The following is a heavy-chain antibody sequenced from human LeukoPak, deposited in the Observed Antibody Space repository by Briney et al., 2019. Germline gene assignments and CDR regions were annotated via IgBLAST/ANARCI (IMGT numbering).Heavy chain of an antibody. CDR3: VQGGWLDY. Sequence: GGSLRLSCAVSGFIFSSSGMTWVRQGPGKGLEWISVISCSGDTTNYADSVRGRFTASRDNSKNTLYLQMNSLRAEDTAIYYCVQGGWLDYWGQGTLVTVSS. J-gene: IGHJ4*02. V-gene: IGHV3-23*01. CDR1: GFIFSSSG. CDR2: ISCSGDTT. D-gene: IGHD5-12*01.